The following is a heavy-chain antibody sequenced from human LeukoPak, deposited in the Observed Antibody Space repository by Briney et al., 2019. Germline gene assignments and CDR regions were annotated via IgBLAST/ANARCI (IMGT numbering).Heavy chain of an antibody. V-gene: IGHV3-30-3*01. CDR3: AREVPYGSGSYHGYFDY. D-gene: IGHD3-10*01. CDR1: GFTFSSYA. J-gene: IGHJ4*02. CDR2: ISYDGSNK. Sequence: PGGSLRLSCAASGFTFSSYAMHWVRQAPGKGLEWVAVISYDGSNKYYADSVKGRFTISRDNSKNTLYLQMNSLRAEDTAVYYCAREVPYGSGSYHGYFDYWGQGTLVTVSS.